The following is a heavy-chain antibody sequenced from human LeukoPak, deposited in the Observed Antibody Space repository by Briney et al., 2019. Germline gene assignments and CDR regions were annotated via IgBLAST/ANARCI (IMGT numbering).Heavy chain of an antibody. D-gene: IGHD3-10*01. CDR3: ARGTQRKSGSGSSWFDP. CDR1: GFTFTFYE. V-gene: IGHV3-48*03. J-gene: IGHJ5*02. CDR2: ISSSGTTT. Sequence: PGGSLRLSCAASGFTFTFYEMNWVRQAPGKGLEWVSYISSSGTTTYYADSVKGRFTISRDNAKNSLYLQMNSLRADDTAVYYCARGTQRKSGSGSSWFDPWGQGTLVTVSS.